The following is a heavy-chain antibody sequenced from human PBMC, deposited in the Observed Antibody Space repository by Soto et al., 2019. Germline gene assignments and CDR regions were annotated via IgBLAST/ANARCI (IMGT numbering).Heavy chain of an antibody. D-gene: IGHD1-1*01. CDR3: TRGPRPSSIGTGAY. CDR2: ISDDGNNT. V-gene: IGHV3-74*03. CDR1: GCVFSVYY. J-gene: IGHJ4*02. Sequence: EVQLEQSGGGLVQPGESLRLSCAASGCVFSVYYMHWVRQVPGKAPEWVARISDDGNNTTYADSVKGRFTISRDNAKDTLYLQMSNLRPEDTAVYYCTRGPRPSSIGTGAYWGRGTQVTVSS.